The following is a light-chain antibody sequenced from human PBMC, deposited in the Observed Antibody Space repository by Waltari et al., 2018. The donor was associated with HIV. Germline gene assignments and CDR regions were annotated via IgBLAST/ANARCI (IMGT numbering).Light chain of an antibody. J-gene: IGKJ2*01. Sequence: DLQFTQSPYSVSLSVGDRDTITCQATQDIKKNLNWYQQKPGDAHRLMVYDGVRLEEGVTSRFSGSGSGTDYSLTIDDLQPEDIGIYYCVQYDNLPYTFGRGTKVEVK. CDR2: DGV. V-gene: IGKV1-33*01. CDR1: QDIKKN. CDR3: VQYDNLPYT.